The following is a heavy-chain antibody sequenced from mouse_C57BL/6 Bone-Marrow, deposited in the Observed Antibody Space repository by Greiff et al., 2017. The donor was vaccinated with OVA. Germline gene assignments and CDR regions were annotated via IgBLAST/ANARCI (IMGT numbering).Heavy chain of an antibody. CDR1: GYTFTSYW. Sequence: QVHVKQPGAELVKPGASVKLSCKASGYTFTSYWMQWVKQRPGQGLEWIGEIDPSDSYTNYNQKFKGKATLTVDTSSSTAYMQLSSLTSEDSAVYYCARCYSDYWGQGTTLTVSS. CDR3: ARCYSDY. V-gene: IGHV1-50*01. J-gene: IGHJ2*01. CDR2: IDPSDSYT.